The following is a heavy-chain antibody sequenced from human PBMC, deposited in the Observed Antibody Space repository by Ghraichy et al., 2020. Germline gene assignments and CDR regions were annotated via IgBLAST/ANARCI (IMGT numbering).Heavy chain of an antibody. CDR1: GFIFSNAW. Sequence: GGSLRLSCAASGFIFSNAWMTWVRQAPGTGLEWVGRMKSKPDGGTSDYAAPVKGRFTISRDDSRNTLYLQMNSLKAEDTAVYYCTTLMSDNHYWGQGTLVTVSS. J-gene: IGHJ4*02. CDR2: MKSKPDGGTS. V-gene: IGHV3-15*01. D-gene: IGHD3-22*01. CDR3: TTLMSDNHY.